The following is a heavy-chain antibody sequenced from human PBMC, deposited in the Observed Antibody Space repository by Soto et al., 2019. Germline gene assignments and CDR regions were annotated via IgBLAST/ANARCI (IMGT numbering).Heavy chain of an antibody. CDR1: GFTFSSYA. CDR3: ARDHSPRALWFGVLLSHSSYGMHV. D-gene: IGHD3-10*01. V-gene: IGHV3-30-3*01. Sequence: PGGSLRLSCAASGFTFSSYAMHWVRQAPGKGLEWVAVISYDGSNKYYADSVKGRFTISRDNSKNTLYLQMNSLRAEDTAVYYCARDHSPRALWFGVLLSHSSYGMHVWCQGTTVTVFS. J-gene: IGHJ6*02. CDR2: ISYDGSNK.